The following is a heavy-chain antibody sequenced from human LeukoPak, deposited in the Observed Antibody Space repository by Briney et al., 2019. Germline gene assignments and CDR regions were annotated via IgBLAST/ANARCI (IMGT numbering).Heavy chain of an antibody. V-gene: IGHV4-39*02. Sequence: PSETLSLTCTVSSGSISTSNYYWGWVRQPPGKALEWIGNIFYSGSTYYNPSLKSRVTISLDASNKQFSLRLSSVTAADTAVYYCARGSHPVTGTLGGYFDPWGQGTLVTVSS. CDR2: IFYSGST. J-gene: IGHJ4*02. CDR1: SGSISTSNYY. D-gene: IGHD6-19*01. CDR3: ARGSHPVTGTLGGYFDP.